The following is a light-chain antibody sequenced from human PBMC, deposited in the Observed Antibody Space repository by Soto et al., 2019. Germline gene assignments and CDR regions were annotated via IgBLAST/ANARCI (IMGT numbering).Light chain of an antibody. CDR1: ETVGTN. Sequence: IVLTQSPATLSVSPGERVTLSCRASETVGTNLAWYQQRPGQPPRLLIYGSSTRATGISATFSGSGSRTEFTLTISSLQSEDSAVYSCQQYNNSGLSFGGGTRVEIK. CDR3: QQYNNSGLS. CDR2: GSS. J-gene: IGKJ4*01. V-gene: IGKV3D-15*01.